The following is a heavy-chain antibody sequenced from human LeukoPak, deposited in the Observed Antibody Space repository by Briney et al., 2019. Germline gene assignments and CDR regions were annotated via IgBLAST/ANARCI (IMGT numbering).Heavy chain of an antibody. J-gene: IGHJ4*02. CDR3: AKREVRYFDWLTIYFDY. V-gene: IGHV3-23*01. Sequence: GGTLRLSCAASGFTFSSYGMSWVRQAPGKGLEWVSAISGSGGSTYYADSVKGRFTISRDNSKNTLYLQMNSLRAEDTAVYYCAKREVRYFDWLTIYFDYWGQGTLVTVSS. D-gene: IGHD3-9*01. CDR1: GFTFSSYG. CDR2: ISGSGGST.